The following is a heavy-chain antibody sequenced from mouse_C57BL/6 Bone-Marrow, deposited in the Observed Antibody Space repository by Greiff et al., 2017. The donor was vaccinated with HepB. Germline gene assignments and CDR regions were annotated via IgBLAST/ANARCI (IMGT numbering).Heavy chain of an antibody. CDR1: GFTFSSYG. J-gene: IGHJ3*01. Sequence: EVQVVESGGDLVKPGGSLKLSCAASGFTFSSYGMSWVRQTPDKRLEWVATISSGGSYTYYPDSVKRRFTISRDNAKNTLYLQMSSLKSEDTAMYYCASRLHGAWFAYWGQGTLVTVSA. CDR2: ISSGGSYT. CDR3: ASRLHGAWFAY. V-gene: IGHV5-6*01. D-gene: IGHD2-4*01.